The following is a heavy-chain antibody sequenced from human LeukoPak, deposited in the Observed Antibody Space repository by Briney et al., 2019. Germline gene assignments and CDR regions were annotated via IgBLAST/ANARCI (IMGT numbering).Heavy chain of an antibody. Sequence: GGSLRLSCAASGFAFSDYYMNWIRQAPGKGLEWVSYISSSSSYTNYADSVKGRFTISRDNAKNSLYLQMNSLRAEDTAVYYCAKARLRNGAFDIWGQGTRVTVSS. CDR1: GFAFSDYY. D-gene: IGHD4-17*01. J-gene: IGHJ3*02. CDR3: AKARLRNGAFDI. CDR2: ISSSSSYT. V-gene: IGHV3-11*03.